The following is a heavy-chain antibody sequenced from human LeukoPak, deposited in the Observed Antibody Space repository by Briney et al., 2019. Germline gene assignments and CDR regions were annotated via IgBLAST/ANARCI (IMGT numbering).Heavy chain of an antibody. J-gene: IGHJ3*02. V-gene: IGHV3-21*01. Sequence: GGSLRLSCAASGFTFSTFSSYSMNWVRQAPGKGLEWVSSISSSSSYIYYADSVKGRFTISRDNAKNSLYLQMNSLRAEDTAVYCCARVLPTVTWGWAFDIWGQGTMVTVSS. D-gene: IGHD4-17*01. CDR3: ARVLPTVTWGWAFDI. CDR2: ISSSSSYI. CDR1: GFTFSTFSSYS.